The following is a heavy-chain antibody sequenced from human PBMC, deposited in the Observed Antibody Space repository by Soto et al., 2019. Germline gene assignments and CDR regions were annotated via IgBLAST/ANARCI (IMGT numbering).Heavy chain of an antibody. CDR1: GFTFSSYW. J-gene: IGHJ4*02. CDR3: VRDWAGVFDY. Sequence: EVQLVESGGGLVQPGGSLRLSCAASGFTFSSYWMTWVRQAPGKGLEWVANIKQDGSEKYYVDSVRGRFTIFRDNAKNSLDLQMNSLGVEDMAVYYCVRDWAGVFDYWGQGTLVTVSS. V-gene: IGHV3-7*05. D-gene: IGHD3-10*01. CDR2: IKQDGSEK.